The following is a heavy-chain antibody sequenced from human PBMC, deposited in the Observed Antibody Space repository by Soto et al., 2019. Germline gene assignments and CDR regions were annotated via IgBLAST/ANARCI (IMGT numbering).Heavy chain of an antibody. V-gene: IGHV3-48*03. J-gene: IGHJ6*02. CDR3: ARDKPPYSSSYYYYGMDV. D-gene: IGHD6-6*01. Sequence: PGGSLRLSCAASGFTFSSYEMNWVRQAPGKGLEWVSYISSSGSTIYYADSVKGRFTISRDNAKNSLYLQMNSLRAEDTAVYYCARDKPPYSSSYYYYGMDVWGQGTTVTVSS. CDR1: GFTFSSYE. CDR2: ISSSGSTI.